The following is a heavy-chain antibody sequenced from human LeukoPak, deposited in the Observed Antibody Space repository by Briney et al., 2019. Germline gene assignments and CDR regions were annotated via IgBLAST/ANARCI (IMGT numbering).Heavy chain of an antibody. D-gene: IGHD6-19*01. J-gene: IGHJ4*02. CDR1: GFTFSSYG. Sequence: GGSLRLSCAASGFTFSSYGMHWVRQAPGKGLEWVTLISYDGSNKYYADSVKGRFTISRDNSKNTLYLQMNSLRAEDTAVYYCAKDAGYSSGWYFDYRGQGTLVTVSS. CDR2: ISYDGSNK. V-gene: IGHV3-30*18. CDR3: AKDAGYSSGWYFDY.